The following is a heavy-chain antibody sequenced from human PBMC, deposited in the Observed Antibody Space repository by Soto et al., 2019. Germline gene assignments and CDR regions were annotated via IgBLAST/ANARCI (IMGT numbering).Heavy chain of an antibody. CDR1: GGTFGNSA. V-gene: IGHV1-69*12. CDR3: ARDKDRQQLGGNYYYGIDV. D-gene: IGHD3-3*02. CDR2: IIPIFPTP. J-gene: IGHJ6*02. Sequence: QVQLVQSGAEVKKPGSSVTVSCKASGGTFGNSAISWVRQAPGQGLEWVGGIIPIFPTPDYAQNFQGRLTITADESTSTAYMELTSLRSEDTAVYYCARDKDRQQLGGNYYYGIDVWGQGTTVTVSS.